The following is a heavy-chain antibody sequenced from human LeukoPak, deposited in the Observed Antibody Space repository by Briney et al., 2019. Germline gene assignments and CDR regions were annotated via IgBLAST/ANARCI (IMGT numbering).Heavy chain of an antibody. V-gene: IGHV5-51*01. Sequence: GESLQISCEGSGYSFTSYWIAWVRQMPGKGLEWMGIIYPGDSDTRYSPSFQDQVTISADKSISTAYLQWRSLKASDTAMYYCARQWYEDTAMVDYWGQGTLVTVSS. CDR3: ARQWYEDTAMVDY. CDR2: IYPGDSDT. J-gene: IGHJ4*02. D-gene: IGHD5-18*01. CDR1: GYSFTSYW.